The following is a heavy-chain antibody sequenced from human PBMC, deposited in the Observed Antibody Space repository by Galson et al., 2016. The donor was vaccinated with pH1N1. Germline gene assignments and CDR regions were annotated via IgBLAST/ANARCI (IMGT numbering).Heavy chain of an antibody. CDR2: IYYSGSP. CDR1: GNSISDFSYY. CDR3: ARIPDYRTYYYYMDV. J-gene: IGHJ6*03. D-gene: IGHD4/OR15-4a*01. V-gene: IGHV4-39*07. Sequence: SETLSLTCTLSGNSISDFSYYWGWVRQPPGKGLEWIGSIYYSGSPYYNPSLNSRFTISVDTSKNQFSLKVTSMTAADTAVYYCARIPDYRTYYYYMDVWGKGTTVTVSS.